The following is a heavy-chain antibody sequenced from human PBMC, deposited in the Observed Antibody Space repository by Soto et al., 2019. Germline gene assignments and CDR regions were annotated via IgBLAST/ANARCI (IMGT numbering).Heavy chain of an antibody. Sequence: EVQLLESGGGLVQPGGSLGLSCAASGLPFRSYAMSWVRQPQGKGLEWVSAISGSGGSTYYADSVKGRFTISRDNSKNTLYLQMNSLRAEDTAVYYCAKRVNYGAPFDPWGQGTLVTVSS. CDR2: ISGSGGST. V-gene: IGHV3-23*01. CDR3: AKRVNYGAPFDP. D-gene: IGHD4-17*01. CDR1: GLPFRSYA. J-gene: IGHJ5*02.